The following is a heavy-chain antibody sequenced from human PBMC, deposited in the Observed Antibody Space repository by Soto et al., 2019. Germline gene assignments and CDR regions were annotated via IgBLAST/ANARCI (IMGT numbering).Heavy chain of an antibody. CDR3: ARRLEEFGNYWFDP. CDR2: IYYSGST. J-gene: IGHJ5*02. CDR1: GESIRSDTDY. Sequence: QLQLQESGPGLVKPSETLSLTCTVSGESIRSDTDYWARIRQPPGKGPEWIGSIYYSGSTYYNPSLKSRITIAVDTSKNQFSLKLNSVTAADTAVYYCARRLEEFGNYWFDPWGQGTLVTVSS. V-gene: IGHV4-39*01. D-gene: IGHD3-10*01.